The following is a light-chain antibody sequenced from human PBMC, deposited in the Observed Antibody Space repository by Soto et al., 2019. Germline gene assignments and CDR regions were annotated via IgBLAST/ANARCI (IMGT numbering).Light chain of an antibody. V-gene: IGLV1-44*01. J-gene: IGLJ1*01. CDR2: SNN. Sequence: QSVLTQPPSASGTPGQRVTISCSGSSSNIETNTVSWFQQLPRTAPKLLIYSNNQRPSGVPDRFSGSKSGTSASLAISGLQSEDEANYYCAAWDDSLNGPHYVFGTGTKVT. CDR1: SSNIETNT. CDR3: AAWDDSLNGPHYV.